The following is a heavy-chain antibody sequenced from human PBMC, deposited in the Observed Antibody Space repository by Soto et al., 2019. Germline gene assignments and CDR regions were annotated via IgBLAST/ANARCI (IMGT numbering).Heavy chain of an antibody. Sequence: SETLSLTCTVSGGSISSYYWSWIRQPPGKGLEWIGYIYYSGSTNYNPSLKSRVTISVDTSKNQFSLKLSSVTAADTAVYYCARSARSHEYYDFWNDHFYYYYGMDVWGQGTTVTVSS. CDR1: GGSISSYY. D-gene: IGHD3-3*01. CDR2: IYYSGST. CDR3: ARSARSHEYYDFWNDHFYYYYGMDV. V-gene: IGHV4-59*01. J-gene: IGHJ6*02.